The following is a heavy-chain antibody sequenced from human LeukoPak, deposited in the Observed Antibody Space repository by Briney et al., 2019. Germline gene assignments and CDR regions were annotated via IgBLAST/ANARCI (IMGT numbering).Heavy chain of an antibody. CDR2: ISASDGIT. CDR3: AREERGLAIDY. V-gene: IGHV3-64*01. Sequence: PGGSLRLSCAASGFIFSNHAMHWVRQAPGKGLEYVSAISASDGITYYASSVKGRFTISRDNSKSILYLQMGSLRDEDMAVYYCAREERGLAIDYWGQGTLVTVSS. CDR1: GFIFSNHA. D-gene: IGHD5-12*01. J-gene: IGHJ4*02.